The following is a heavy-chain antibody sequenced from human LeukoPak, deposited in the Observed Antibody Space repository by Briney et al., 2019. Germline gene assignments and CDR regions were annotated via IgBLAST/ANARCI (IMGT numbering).Heavy chain of an antibody. V-gene: IGHV3-53*01. CDR2: IYSGGST. CDR1: GFTVSSNY. J-gene: IGHJ4*02. CDR3: AREEPWELLPV. Sequence: GGSLRLSCAASGFTVSSNYMSWARQAPGKGLEWVSVIYSGGSTYYADSVKGRFTISRDNSKNTLYLQMNSLRAEDTAVYYCAREEPWELLPVWGQGTLVTVSS. D-gene: IGHD1-26*01.